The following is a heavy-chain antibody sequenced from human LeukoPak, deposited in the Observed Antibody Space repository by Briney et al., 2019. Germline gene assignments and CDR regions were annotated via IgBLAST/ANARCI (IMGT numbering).Heavy chain of an antibody. V-gene: IGHV4-4*02. Sequence: PSETLSLTCAVSGGSISSSNWRSGVGGPRGKGQEWIGEIYHSGSTNYNPSLKSRVTISVDKSKNQFSLKLSSVTAADTAVYYCAITGWRWFDPWGQGTLVTVSS. CDR2: IYHSGST. CDR3: AITGWRWFDP. CDR1: GGSISSSNW. D-gene: IGHD2-8*02. J-gene: IGHJ5*02.